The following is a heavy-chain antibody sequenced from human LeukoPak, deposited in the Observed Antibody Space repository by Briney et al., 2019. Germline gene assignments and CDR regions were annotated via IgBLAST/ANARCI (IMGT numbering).Heavy chain of an antibody. CDR2: INHSGST. J-gene: IGHJ5*02. Sequence: SETLSLTCAVYGGSFSGYYWSWIRQPPGKGLEWIGEINHSGSTNYNPSLKSRVTISVDTSKNQFPLKLSSVTAADTAVYYCARGRGWFDPWGQGTLVTVSS. CDR3: ARGRGWFDP. D-gene: IGHD3-10*01. V-gene: IGHV4-34*01. CDR1: GGSFSGYY.